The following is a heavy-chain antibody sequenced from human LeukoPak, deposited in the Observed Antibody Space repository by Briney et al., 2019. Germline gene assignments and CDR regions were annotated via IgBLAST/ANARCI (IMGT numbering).Heavy chain of an antibody. V-gene: IGHV1-2*02. CDR2: INPNSGGT. Sequence: ASVKVSCKASGYTFTDYYMHWVRQAPGQGLEWMGWINPNSGGTNYAQKFQGRVTMTRDTSISTAYMELSRLRSDDTAVYYCARASISGSYQYGFDYWGQGILVSVSS. CDR1: GYTFTDYY. J-gene: IGHJ4*02. CDR3: ARASISGSYQYGFDY. D-gene: IGHD1-26*01.